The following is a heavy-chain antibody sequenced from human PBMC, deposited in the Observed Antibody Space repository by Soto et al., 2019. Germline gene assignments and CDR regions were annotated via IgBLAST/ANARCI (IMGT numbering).Heavy chain of an antibody. CDR1: GGTINRGAYF. J-gene: IGHJ4*02. CDR3: ARVKAKLYRHYYFDY. D-gene: IGHD2-15*01. V-gene: IGHV4-30-4*01. CDR2: IFYTGST. Sequence: SETLSLTCSVSGGTINRGAYFWSWLRQPQGKGLEWIGSIFYTGSTYYSPSLKSRASMSMDTSKNLFSPRLRSLTAADTAVYFCARVKAKLYRHYYFDYWGQGTPVTVS.